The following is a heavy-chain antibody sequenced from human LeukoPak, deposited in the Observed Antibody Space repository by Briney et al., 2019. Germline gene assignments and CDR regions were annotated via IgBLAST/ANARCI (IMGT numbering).Heavy chain of an antibody. Sequence: GGSLRLSCAASGFTFSDYYMSWIRQAPGKGLEWVSYISSSGSTIYYADSVKGRFTISRDNAKNSLSLQMNSLRAEDTAVYYCARALRYSSSWRTRTDDYWGQGTLVSVSS. J-gene: IGHJ4*02. V-gene: IGHV3-11*04. CDR2: ISSSGSTI. CDR3: ARALRYSSSWRTRTDDY. D-gene: IGHD6-13*01. CDR1: GFTFSDYY.